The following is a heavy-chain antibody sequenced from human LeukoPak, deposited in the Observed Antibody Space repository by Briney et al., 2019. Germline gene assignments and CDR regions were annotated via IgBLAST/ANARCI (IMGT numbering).Heavy chain of an antibody. D-gene: IGHD1-26*01. V-gene: IGHV1-46*01. J-gene: IGHJ4*02. CDR1: GYTFTSYY. CDR3: ARIATTGSIDY. CDR2: INPSGGST. Sequence: ASVKVSCKASGYTFTSYYMHWVRQAPGQGLEWMGIINPSGGSTRYAQKLQGRVTMNRDMSTSTVYMELSSLSSEDTAVYYCARIATTGSIDYWGQGTLVTVSS.